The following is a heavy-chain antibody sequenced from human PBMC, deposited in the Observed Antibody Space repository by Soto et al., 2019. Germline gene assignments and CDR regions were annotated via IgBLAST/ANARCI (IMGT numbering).Heavy chain of an antibody. D-gene: IGHD2-8*01. CDR3: AREAGYCTNGVCYIDAFDI. V-gene: IGHV4-34*01. J-gene: IGHJ3*02. CDR1: GGSFSGYY. Sequence: QVQLQQWGAGLLKPSETLSLTCAVYGGSFSGYYWSWIRQPPGKGLEWIGEINHSGSTNYNPSLNSRVTISVDTSKNQFSLKPRSVTAADTAVYYCAREAGYCTNGVCYIDAFDIWGQGTMVTVSS. CDR2: INHSGST.